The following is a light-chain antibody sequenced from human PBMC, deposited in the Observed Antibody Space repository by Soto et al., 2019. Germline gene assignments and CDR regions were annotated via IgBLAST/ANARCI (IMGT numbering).Light chain of an antibody. J-gene: IGKJ2*01. V-gene: IGKV3-20*01. CDR3: QQYSSSPFT. Sequence: DIVLTQSPGTLSLSPGERAILSCRASQNVRSNYLAWYQQKSGQAPRLLIYGVSSRATGIPDRFSGSGSGTDFTLTISRLEPEDFVVYYCQQYSSSPFTFGQGTKVEI. CDR2: GVS. CDR1: QNVRSNY.